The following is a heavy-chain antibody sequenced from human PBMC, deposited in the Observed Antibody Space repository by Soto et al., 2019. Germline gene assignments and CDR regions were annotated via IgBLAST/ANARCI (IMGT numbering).Heavy chain of an antibody. CDR1: GGSISSSNW. CDR2: IYHSGST. Sequence: KPSETLSLTCAVSGGSISSSNWWSWVRQPPGKGLEWIGEIYHSGSTNYNPSLKSRVTISVDKSKNQFSLKLSSVTAADTAVYCCAGSIAVAGNYYYYYRVDVWGQGTTVTVSS. V-gene: IGHV4-4*01. J-gene: IGHJ6*02. CDR3: AGSIAVAGNYYYYYRVDV. D-gene: IGHD6-19*01.